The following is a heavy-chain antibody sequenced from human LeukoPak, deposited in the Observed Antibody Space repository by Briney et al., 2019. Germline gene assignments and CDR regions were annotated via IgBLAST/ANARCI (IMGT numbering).Heavy chain of an antibody. Sequence: PSETLSLTCTVSGGSISSGGYYWSWIRQHPGKGLEWIGYIYYSGSTYYNPSLKSRVTISVDTSKNQFSLKLSSVTAADTAVYYCARIKNDYYDSSGYYFQHWGQGTLVTVSS. V-gene: IGHV4-31*03. CDR2: IYYSGST. J-gene: IGHJ1*01. CDR1: GGSISSGGYY. CDR3: ARIKNDYYDSSGYYFQH. D-gene: IGHD3-22*01.